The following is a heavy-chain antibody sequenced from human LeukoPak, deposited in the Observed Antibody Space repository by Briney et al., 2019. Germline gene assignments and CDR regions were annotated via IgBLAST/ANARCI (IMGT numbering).Heavy chain of an antibody. CDR1: GFSISWYW. CDR3: AKWHSSLMDIYYDS. J-gene: IGHJ4*02. D-gene: IGHD6-6*01. CDR2: IKQDGSET. Sequence: GGSLRLSCAASGFSISWYWMSWVRQAPGKGLEWVANIKQDGSETYYVDSVKGRFTISRDNAKNSLYLQMNSLRAEDTALYYCAKWHSSLMDIYYDSWGQGTLVTVSS. V-gene: IGHV3-7*01.